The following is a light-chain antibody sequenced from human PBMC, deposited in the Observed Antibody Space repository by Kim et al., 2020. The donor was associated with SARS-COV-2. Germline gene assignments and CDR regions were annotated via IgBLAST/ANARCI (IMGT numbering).Light chain of an antibody. CDR3: AAWDGSLNGYV. V-gene: IGLV1-44*01. CDR2: SNN. Sequence: GQSVTISSSGSSSNIGSRIVNWYQQLPGTAPKLLIYSNNQRPSGVPDRFSGSKSGTSGSLAISGLQSEDEADYYCAAWDGSLNGYVFGTGTKVTVL. J-gene: IGLJ1*01. CDR1: SSNIGSRI.